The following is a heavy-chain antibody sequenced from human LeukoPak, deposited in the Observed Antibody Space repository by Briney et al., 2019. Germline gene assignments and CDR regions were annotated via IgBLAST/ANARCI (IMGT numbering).Heavy chain of an antibody. CDR3: ARRSAAAGNFDS. J-gene: IGHJ4*02. CDR2: IIHSGST. V-gene: IGHV4-34*12. D-gene: IGHD6-13*01. Sequence: SETLSLTCVVYGGSFSGYYWSWIRQPPGKGLEWIGEIIHSGSTNYNPSLKSRLTIPLDTSKNQFSLILSSVTSADTAVYYCARRSAAAGNFDSWGQGTLVTVSS. CDR1: GGSFSGYY.